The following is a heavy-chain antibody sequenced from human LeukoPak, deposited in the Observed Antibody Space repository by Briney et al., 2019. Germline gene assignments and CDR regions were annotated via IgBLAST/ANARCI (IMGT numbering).Heavy chain of an antibody. J-gene: IGHJ4*02. Sequence: GGSLRLSCAASGFTFSTYSMNWVRQAPGKGLEWVSYISSSSSTIYYADSVKGRFTISRDNAKNSLYLQMISLRAEDTAVYYCARARYTDIDHWGQGTLVTASS. CDR1: GFTFSTYS. D-gene: IGHD5-12*01. CDR3: ARARYTDIDH. V-gene: IGHV3-48*04. CDR2: ISSSSSTI.